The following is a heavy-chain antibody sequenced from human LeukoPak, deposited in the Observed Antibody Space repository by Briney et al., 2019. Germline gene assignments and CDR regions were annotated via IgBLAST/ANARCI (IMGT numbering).Heavy chain of an antibody. V-gene: IGHV3-74*01. CDR3: AREGIAVAGRYYFDY. CDR1: GFTFSSYW. J-gene: IGHJ4*02. D-gene: IGHD6-19*01. CDR2: INSDGSST. Sequence: PGGSLTLSCAASGFTFSSYWMHWVRQAPGKGLVWVSRINSDGSSTSYADSVKGRFSISRDNAKNTLYLHMNSLRAEDTAVYYCAREGIAVAGRYYFDYWGQGTLVTVSS.